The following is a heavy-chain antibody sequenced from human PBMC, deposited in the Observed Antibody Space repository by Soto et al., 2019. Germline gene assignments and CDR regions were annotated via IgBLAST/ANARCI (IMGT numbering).Heavy chain of an antibody. CDR2: INPILDST. D-gene: IGHD6-25*01. Sequence: QEQVVQSGPAMKEPGSSVKVSCRASGIMSSGYGFSWVRQAPGQGLEWVGMINPILDSTPYPQNLQGRVSLRVDKSTDTAYLEVTSLRLEDTAIYFCATMKRARLDSWGRGTVVTVSS. CDR3: ATMKRARLDS. J-gene: IGHJ4*02. V-gene: IGHV1-69*09. CDR1: GIMSSGYG.